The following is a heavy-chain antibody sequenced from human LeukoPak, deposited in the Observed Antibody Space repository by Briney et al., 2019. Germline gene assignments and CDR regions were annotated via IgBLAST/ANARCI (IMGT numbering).Heavy chain of an antibody. CDR1: GYSISSGYY. CDR3: ARSGDAYTPNY. Sequence: PSETLSLTCAVSGYSISSGYYWGWIRQPPGKGLEWIGTIYHSGSTSYNPSLKSRVTISVDTSKNQFFLKLSSVTAADTAVYYCARSGDAYTPNYWGQGTLVTVSS. D-gene: IGHD5-24*01. J-gene: IGHJ4*02. CDR2: IYHSGST. V-gene: IGHV4-38-2*01.